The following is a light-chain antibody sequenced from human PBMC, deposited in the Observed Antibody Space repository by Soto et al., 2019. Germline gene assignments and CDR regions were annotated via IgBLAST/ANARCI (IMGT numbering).Light chain of an antibody. J-gene: IGLJ2*01. Sequence: QSALTQPAFVSGSPGQSITISCTGTSSDVGGYNYVSWYQQHPGKAPKLMIFEVSNRPSGVSLRFSASKSDNTASLTISGLQAEDEAHYYCTSYTTSSTVVFGGGTKLTVL. V-gene: IGLV2-14*01. CDR2: EVS. CDR3: TSYTTSSTVV. CDR1: SSDVGGYNY.